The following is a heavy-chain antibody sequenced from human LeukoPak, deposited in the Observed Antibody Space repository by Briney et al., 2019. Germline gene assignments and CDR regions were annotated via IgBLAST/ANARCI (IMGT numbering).Heavy chain of an antibody. D-gene: IGHD3-10*01. Sequence: GGSLRLSCAASGCTFSSYSMNWVRQAPGKGLEWVSYISSSSSTIYYADSVKGRFTISRDNAKNSLYLQMNSLRAEDTAVYSCARVSWYGSGSSSDYWGQGTLVTVSS. V-gene: IGHV3-48*04. CDR3: ARVSWYGSGSSSDY. CDR2: ISSSSSTI. CDR1: GCTFSSYS. J-gene: IGHJ4*02.